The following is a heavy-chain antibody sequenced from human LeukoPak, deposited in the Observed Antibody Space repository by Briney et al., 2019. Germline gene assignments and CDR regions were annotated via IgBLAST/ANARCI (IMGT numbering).Heavy chain of an antibody. CDR1: GFTFSTYD. Sequence: GGSLRLSCSASGFTFSTYDMFCARQAPGKGLEYVSVISSNGGTTYYADSVKGRFTISRDNSKNTLYLQMTSLRPEDTAVYYCVKGGYSTGWFPYSFDYWGQGTLVTVSS. V-gene: IGHV3-64D*09. CDR3: VKGGYSTGWFPYSFDY. J-gene: IGHJ4*02. D-gene: IGHD6-19*01. CDR2: ISSNGGTT.